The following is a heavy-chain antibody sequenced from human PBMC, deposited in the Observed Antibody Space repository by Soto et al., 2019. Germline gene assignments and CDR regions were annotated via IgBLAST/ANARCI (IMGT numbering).Heavy chain of an antibody. Sequence: GASVKVSCKASGYSFRSYGINWVRQAPGQGLEWIGWVSGYNYNTKYAQKLQGRVTMTRNTSIGTAYMELSSLRSDDTAIYYCARGPGDLGYLDYWGQGALVTVSS. CDR1: GYSFRSYG. D-gene: IGHD5-18*01. V-gene: IGHV1-18*01. J-gene: IGHJ4*02. CDR3: ARGPGDLGYLDY. CDR2: VSGYNYNT.